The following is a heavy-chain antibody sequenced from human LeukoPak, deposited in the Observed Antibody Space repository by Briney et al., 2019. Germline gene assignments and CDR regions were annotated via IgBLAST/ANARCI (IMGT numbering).Heavy chain of an antibody. CDR3: AKADVSSKPWADAFDI. V-gene: IGHV3-66*01. CDR1: GFTVSNNY. Sequence: GGSLRLSCAASGFTVSNNYMRWVRQAPGKGLEWVSLIYSGGSTYYADSVKGRFIISRDNSKNTLYLQMNSLRAEDTAVYYCAKADVSSKPWADAFDIWGQGTMVTVSS. D-gene: IGHD6-13*01. J-gene: IGHJ3*02. CDR2: IYSGGST.